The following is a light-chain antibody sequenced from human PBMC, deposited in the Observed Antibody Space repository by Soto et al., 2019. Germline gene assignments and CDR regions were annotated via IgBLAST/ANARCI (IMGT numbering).Light chain of an antibody. CDR3: QHYNDWPPTWT. J-gene: IGKJ1*01. Sequence: ELVMTQSPATLSVSPGERAILSCRAGQSVSSKLAWYQQKPGQAPRVLIYGASTRATGIPARFSGSGSGTEFTLTISSLQTEDFAVYYCQHYNDWPPTWTFGQGTKV. CDR2: GAS. CDR1: QSVSSK. V-gene: IGKV3-15*01.